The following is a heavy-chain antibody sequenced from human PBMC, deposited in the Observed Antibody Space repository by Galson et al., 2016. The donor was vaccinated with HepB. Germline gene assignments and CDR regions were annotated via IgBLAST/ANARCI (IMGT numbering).Heavy chain of an antibody. Sequence: LRLSCAASGFAFRTYSMNWVRQTPGKGLEWIGSIYYSGSTYYNPSLKSRVTISLDTSKNQFSLKLSSVTAADTAIYYCARVPSRRYYYGSGSPRPGWFDPWGQGALVTVSS. CDR1: GFAFRTYSMN. CDR2: IYYSGST. J-gene: IGHJ5*02. V-gene: IGHV4-39*01. D-gene: IGHD3-10*01. CDR3: ARVPSRRYYYGSGSPRPGWFDP.